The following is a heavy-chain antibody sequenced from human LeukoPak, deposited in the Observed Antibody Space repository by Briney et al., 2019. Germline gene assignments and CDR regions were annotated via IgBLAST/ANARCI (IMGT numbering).Heavy chain of an antibody. CDR3: AREDYGSGSYDY. V-gene: IGHV3-74*01. CDR1: GFTFSSYW. Sequence: GGSLSLSCAASGFTFSSYWMHWVRQAPGKGLVWVSRINSDGSSTSYADSVKGRFTISRDNAKNTLYLQMNSLRAEDTAVYYCAREDYGSGSYDYWGQGTLVTVSS. CDR2: INSDGSST. D-gene: IGHD3-10*01. J-gene: IGHJ4*02.